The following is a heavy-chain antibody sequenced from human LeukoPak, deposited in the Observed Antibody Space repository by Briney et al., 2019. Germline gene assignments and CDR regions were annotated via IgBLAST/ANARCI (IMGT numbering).Heavy chain of an antibody. Sequence: PSEALSLTCTVSGGSVSSYYWSWIRQPPGKGQEWIGYIYYSGSTNYNPSLKSRVTISVDTSKNQFSLKLSSVTAADTAVYYCARGSLYYYYGMDVWGQGTTVTVSS. V-gene: IGHV4-59*02. J-gene: IGHJ6*02. D-gene: IGHD1-26*01. CDR3: ARGSLYYYYGMDV. CDR1: GGSVSSYY. CDR2: IYYSGST.